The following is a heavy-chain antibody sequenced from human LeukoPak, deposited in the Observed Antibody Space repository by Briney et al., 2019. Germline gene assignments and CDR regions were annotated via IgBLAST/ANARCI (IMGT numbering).Heavy chain of an antibody. Sequence: SVKVSCKASGGTFSSYAISWVRQAPGQGLEWMGRIIPILGIANYAQKFQGRVTITADKSTSTAYMELSSLRSEDTAVYYCARVEYCSGGSCYIYFYGMDVWGQGTTVTVSS. J-gene: IGHJ6*02. CDR3: ARVEYCSGGSCYIYFYGMDV. D-gene: IGHD2-15*01. CDR2: IIPILGIA. CDR1: GGTFSSYA. V-gene: IGHV1-69*04.